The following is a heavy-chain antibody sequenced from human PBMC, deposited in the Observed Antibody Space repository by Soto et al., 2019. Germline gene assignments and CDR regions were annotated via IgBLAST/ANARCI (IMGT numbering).Heavy chain of an antibody. CDR2: IYGSGST. D-gene: IGHD2-15*01. CDR3: AAAPRY. V-gene: IGHV4-59*01. Sequence: PSETLSLTSISSGRSITSYYWSWIRQSPEKGLEWIGYIYGSGSTNYNPSLKSRVTISVDTSKNHFSLSLTSVTAADTAVYYCAAAPRYWGQGTLVTVS. J-gene: IGHJ4*02. CDR1: GRSITSYY.